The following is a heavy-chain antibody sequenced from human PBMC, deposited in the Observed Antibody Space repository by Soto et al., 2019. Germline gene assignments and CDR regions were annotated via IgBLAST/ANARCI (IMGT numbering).Heavy chain of an antibody. D-gene: IGHD2-2*01. CDR1: GFTFTHAW. Sequence: GGSLRLSCEASGFTFTHAWMSWVRQVPGKGLEWVGRIKGTTDGGTTDYAAPVKGRFTISRDDSKNTLYLQMNSLKTEDTAVYYCTTGPLYIVVIVTDFDFWGHGTLVTVSS. V-gene: IGHV3-15*07. CDR3: TTGPLYIVVIVTDFDF. CDR2: IKGTTDGGTT. J-gene: IGHJ5*01.